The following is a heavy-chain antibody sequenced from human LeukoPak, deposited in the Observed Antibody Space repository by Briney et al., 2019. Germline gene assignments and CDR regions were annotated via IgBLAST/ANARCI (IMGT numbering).Heavy chain of an antibody. CDR1: GFTFSSYA. V-gene: IGHV3-23*01. Sequence: GGSLRLSCAASGFTFSSYAMSWVRQAPGKGLEWVSAISGSGGSTYYADSVKGRFTISRDNSKNTLYLQMNSLRAEDTAVYYCAKGLNYCSSTSCYTIDAFDIWGQGTMVTVSS. CDR2: ISGSGGST. CDR3: AKGLNYCSSTSCYTIDAFDI. J-gene: IGHJ3*02. D-gene: IGHD2-2*02.